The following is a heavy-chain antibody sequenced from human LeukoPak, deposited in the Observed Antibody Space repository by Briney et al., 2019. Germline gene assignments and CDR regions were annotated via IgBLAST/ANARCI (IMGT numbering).Heavy chain of an antibody. CDR2: IRGSGGST. J-gene: IGHJ4*02. CDR1: GFTFSSYA. D-gene: IGHD3-10*01. CDR3: AKSAGSGTYLLDD. Sequence: GGSLRLSCAASGFTFSSYAMSWVRQAPGKGPKWVSGIRGSGGSTYYADSVKGRFTISRDNSKNTLYLQMNSLGAEDTAVYYCAKSAGSGTYLLDDWGQGTLVTVSS. V-gene: IGHV3-23*01.